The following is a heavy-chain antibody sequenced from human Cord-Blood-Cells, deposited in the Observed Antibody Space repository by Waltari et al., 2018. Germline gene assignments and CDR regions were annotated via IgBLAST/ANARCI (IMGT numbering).Heavy chain of an antibody. CDR1: GFPFSSYG. Sequence: QVQLVESGGGVVQPGRSLRLSCAASGFPFSSYGMHWVRRAPGKGLEWVAVIWYDGSNKYYADSVKGRFTISRDNSKNTLYLQMNSLRAEDTAVYYCARNYDSSGYDAFDIWGQGTMVTVSS. V-gene: IGHV3-33*01. J-gene: IGHJ3*02. D-gene: IGHD3-22*01. CDR2: IWYDGSNK. CDR3: ARNYDSSGYDAFDI.